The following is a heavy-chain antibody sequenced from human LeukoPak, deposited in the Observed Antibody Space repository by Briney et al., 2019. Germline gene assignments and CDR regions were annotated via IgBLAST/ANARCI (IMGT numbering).Heavy chain of an antibody. CDR1: GGSISRYY. D-gene: IGHD3-10*01. V-gene: IGHV4-59*01. J-gene: IGHJ3*02. CDR3: ARENAMFRGAFDAFDI. Sequence: SETLSLTCAVSGGSISRYYWSWIRQPPGKGLEWLGYISYSGSTNYNPSLKSRVTISVDTSKNQFSLKLSSVTAADTAVYYCARENAMFRGAFDAFDIWGRGTMVTVSS. CDR2: ISYSGST.